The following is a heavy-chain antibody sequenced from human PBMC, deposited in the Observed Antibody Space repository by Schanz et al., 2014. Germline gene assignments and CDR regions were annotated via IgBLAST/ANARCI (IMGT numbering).Heavy chain of an antibody. CDR1: GITLSGYG. Sequence: QVKLVESGGGVVQPGRSLRLSCAASGITLSGYGLHWVRQAPGKGLEWVGFISFDGRNTGYAHSVKGRFTISRDNSKNTLYLQMNSLRADDTAVYYCARDLLVSHYDFWSGNDYWGQGTLVTVSS. CDR2: ISFDGRNT. CDR3: ARDLLVSHYDFWSGNDY. V-gene: IGHV3-30*03. D-gene: IGHD3-3*01. J-gene: IGHJ4*02.